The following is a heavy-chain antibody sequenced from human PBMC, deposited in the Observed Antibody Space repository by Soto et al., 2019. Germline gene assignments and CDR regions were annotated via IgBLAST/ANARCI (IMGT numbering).Heavy chain of an antibody. CDR3: SRAGILTTTYYFDY. J-gene: IGHJ4*01. CDR2: IRNKANSYTT. V-gene: IGHV3-72*01. CDR1: GFTFSDHY. Sequence: PGGSLRLSCAAFGFTFSDHYMDWVRQAPGKGLEWVGRIRNKANSYTTEYAASVKGRFTISRDDSKNSLFLQMNSLKTEDTAVYYCSRAGILTTTYYFDYWGQGTLVTVSS. D-gene: IGHD4-4*01.